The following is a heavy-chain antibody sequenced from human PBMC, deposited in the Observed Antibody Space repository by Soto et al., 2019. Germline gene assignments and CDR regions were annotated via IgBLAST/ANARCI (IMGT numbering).Heavy chain of an antibody. D-gene: IGHD2-2*01. CDR1: GYTFTSYG. CDR2: ISAYNGNT. CDR3: ARDCSSTSCFHYYYYGMDV. V-gene: IGHV1-18*04. Sequence: ASVKVSCKASGYTFTSYGISWVRQAPGQGLEWMGWISAYNGNTHYAQKLQGRVTMTTDTSTSTAYMELRSLRSDDTAVYYCARDCSSTSCFHYYYYGMDVWGQGTTVTVSS. J-gene: IGHJ6*02.